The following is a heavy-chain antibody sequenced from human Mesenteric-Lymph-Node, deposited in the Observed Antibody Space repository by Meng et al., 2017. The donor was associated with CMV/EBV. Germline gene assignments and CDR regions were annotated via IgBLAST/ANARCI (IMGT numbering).Heavy chain of an antibody. CDR2: INHSGST. V-gene: IGHV4-34*01. CDR3: ARGSSYDILTGYFDY. J-gene: IGHJ4*02. Sequence: QVQLQQWGAVLLKPSETLSGTCAGYGGSFSGYYWNWIRQSPEKGLEWIGEINHSGSTTYNPSFTSRIIISVDTSTNQISLNMSSVTAADTAVYYCARGSSYDILTGYFDYWGQGALVTVSS. CDR1: GGSFSGYY. D-gene: IGHD3-9*01.